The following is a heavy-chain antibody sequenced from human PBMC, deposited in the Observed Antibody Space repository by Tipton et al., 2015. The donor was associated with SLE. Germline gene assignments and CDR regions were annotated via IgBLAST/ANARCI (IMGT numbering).Heavy chain of an antibody. D-gene: IGHD1-7*01. CDR3: ARDISWNSPDY. V-gene: IGHV3-48*01. J-gene: IGHJ4*02. Sequence: SGFTFSNYWMTWVRQAPGKGLEWISFISPSGTSTYYADSVKGRFTISRDNSKNTLYLQMNSLRVDDTAVYYCARDISWNSPDYWGQGALVSVSS. CDR2: ISPSGTST. CDR1: GFTFSNYW.